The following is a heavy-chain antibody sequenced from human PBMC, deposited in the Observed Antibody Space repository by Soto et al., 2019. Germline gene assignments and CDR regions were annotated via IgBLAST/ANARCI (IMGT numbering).Heavy chain of an antibody. CDR1: GYTFTSYG. J-gene: IGHJ4*02. V-gene: IGHV1-18*01. CDR2: ISAYNGNT. D-gene: IGHD3-3*01. CDR3: ARDRHGDDFWSGYYTLTPFDY. Sequence: ASVKVSCKASGYTFTSYGISWVRQAPGQGLEWMGWISAYNGNTNYAQKLQGRVTMTTDTSTSTAYMELRSLRSDDTAVYYCARDRHGDDFWSGYYTLTPFDYWGQGTLVTVSS.